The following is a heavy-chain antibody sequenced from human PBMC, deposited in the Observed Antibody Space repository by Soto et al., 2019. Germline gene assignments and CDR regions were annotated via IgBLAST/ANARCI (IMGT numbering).Heavy chain of an antibody. J-gene: IGHJ6*02. CDR3: ARRLFGVVNDYYYYGMDV. CDR1: GYSFTSYW. V-gene: IGHV5-10-1*01. CDR2: IDPSDSYT. D-gene: IGHD3-3*01. Sequence: GESLKISCKGSGYSFTSYWISWVRQMPGKGLEWMGRIDPSDSYTNYSPSFQGHVTISADKSISTAYLQWSSLKASDTAMYYCARRLFGVVNDYYYYGMDVWGQGTTVTVS.